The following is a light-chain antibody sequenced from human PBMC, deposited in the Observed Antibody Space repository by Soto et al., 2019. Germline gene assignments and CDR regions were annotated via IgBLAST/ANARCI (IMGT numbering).Light chain of an antibody. CDR3: QSYDSSLSGYV. CDR1: SSNIGAGYD. J-gene: IGLJ1*01. CDR2: GNS. V-gene: IGLV1-40*01. Sequence: QAVVTQPPSVSGAPGQRVTISCTGSSSNIGAGYDVHWYQQLPGTAPKLLIYGNSNRPSGVPDRFSGSKSGTSASLAITGLQAEDEADYYCQSYDSSLSGYVFGTVPSSPS.